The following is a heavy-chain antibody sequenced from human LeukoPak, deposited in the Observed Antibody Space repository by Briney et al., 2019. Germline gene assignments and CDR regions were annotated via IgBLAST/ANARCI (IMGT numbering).Heavy chain of an antibody. CDR3: ARHGGWFGEFILV. CDR1: GGSISSGTYY. D-gene: IGHD3-10*01. V-gene: IGHV4-61*02. J-gene: IGHJ4*02. Sequence: PSETLSLTCTVSGGSISSGTYYWSWIRQPARKGLEWIGRIYTSGSTYYNPSLKSRVTISVDTSKNQFSLKLSSVTAADTAVYYCARHGGWFGEFILVWGQGTLVTVSS. CDR2: IYTSGST.